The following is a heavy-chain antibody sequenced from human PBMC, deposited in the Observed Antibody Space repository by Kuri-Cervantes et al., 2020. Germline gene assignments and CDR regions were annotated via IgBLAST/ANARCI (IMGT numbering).Heavy chain of an antibody. D-gene: IGHD6-19*01. V-gene: IGHV4-39*01. J-gene: IGHJ1*01. CDR2: IYYSGST. CDR1: GGSISSSSYY. Sequence: ESLKISCPVSGGSISSSSYYWGWIRQPPGKGLEWIGSIYYSGSTYYNPSLKSRVTISVDTSKNQFSLKLSSVTAADTAVYYCARVGYSSGRKARQKYFQHWGQGTLVTVSS. CDR3: ARVGYSSGRKARQKYFQH.